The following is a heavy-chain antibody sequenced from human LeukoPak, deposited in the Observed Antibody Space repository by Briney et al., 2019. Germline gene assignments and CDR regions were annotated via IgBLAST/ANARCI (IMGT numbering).Heavy chain of an antibody. V-gene: IGHV4-39*01. CDR1: GASISSSSYY. D-gene: IGHD3-10*01. Sequence: SETLSLTCTVSGASISSSSYYWGWIRQPPGKGLEWIGSIYYSGSTYYNPSLKSRVTISVDTSKNQFSLKLSSVTAADTAVYYCARQAYGSGSYHYGAPLDYWGQGTLVTVSS. CDR2: IYYSGST. CDR3: ARQAYGSGSYHYGAPLDY. J-gene: IGHJ4*02.